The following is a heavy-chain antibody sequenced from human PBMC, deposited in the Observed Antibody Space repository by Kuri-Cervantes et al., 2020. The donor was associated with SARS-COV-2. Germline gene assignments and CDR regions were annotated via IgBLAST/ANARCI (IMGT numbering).Heavy chain of an antibody. J-gene: IGHJ5*02. CDR1: GASLSSADFY. Sequence: SETLSLTCTVSGASLSSADFYWSWIRQPPGKGLEWIGYIYFSGTTYYNPSLQSRVTISVDTSKDQFSLKLTSVTVADTAAYYCVSTETGNTNWFDPWGQGTLVTVSS. V-gene: IGHV4-30-4*01. CDR3: VSTETGNTNWFDP. CDR2: IYFSGTT. D-gene: IGHD1-7*01.